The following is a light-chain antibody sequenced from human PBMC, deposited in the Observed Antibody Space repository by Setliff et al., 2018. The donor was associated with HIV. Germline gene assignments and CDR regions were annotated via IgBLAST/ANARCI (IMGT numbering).Light chain of an antibody. Sequence: QSVLTQPASVSGSPGQSITISCTGTSSDVGGYSHVSWYQQHPGKAPKLIIYEVTKRPSGVPDRFSGSKSGNTASLTVSGLQAEDEADYYCSSYAGSNNFVFGGGTKVTVL. CDR3: SSYAGSNNFV. CDR2: EVT. V-gene: IGLV2-8*01. CDR1: SSDVGGYSH. J-gene: IGLJ2*01.